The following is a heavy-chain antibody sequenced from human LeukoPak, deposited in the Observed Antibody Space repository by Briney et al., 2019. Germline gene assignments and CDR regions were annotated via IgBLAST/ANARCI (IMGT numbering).Heavy chain of an antibody. D-gene: IGHD3-10*01. J-gene: IGHJ4*02. V-gene: IGHV1-18*01. CDR2: NRTP. Sequence: NRTPNYPQKLQGRVTMTTDTSTSTAYMELRSLRSDDTAVYYCARDPHYYGSGSYYNYLMDYWGQGTLVTVSS. CDR3: ARDPHYYGSGSYYNYLMDY.